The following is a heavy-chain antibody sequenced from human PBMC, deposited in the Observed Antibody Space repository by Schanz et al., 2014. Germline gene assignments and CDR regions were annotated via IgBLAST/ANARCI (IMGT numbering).Heavy chain of an antibody. CDR2: ISSGGNP. CDR3: AKDPRGDKNDRAYYFDY. V-gene: IGHV3-23*01. J-gene: IGHJ4*02. CDR1: GFTFSSYA. D-gene: IGHD3-10*01. Sequence: EVQLLESGGGLVQPGGSLRLSCAASGFTFSSYAMSWVRQAPGKGLLWVSSISSGGNPYYANSVKGRFGISRDNSENTLYLQMSSLRVEDTAVYYCAKDPRGDKNDRAYYFDYWGQGTLVSVSS.